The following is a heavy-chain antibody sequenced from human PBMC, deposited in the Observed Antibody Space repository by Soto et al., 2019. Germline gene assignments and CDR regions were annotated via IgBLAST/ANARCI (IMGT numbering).Heavy chain of an antibody. CDR1: GYTFTGYY. CDR2: INPNSGGT. D-gene: IGHD3-10*01. CDR3: ARDLGDYYGSGSYLNWFDP. V-gene: IGHV1-2*04. J-gene: IGHJ5*02. Sequence: ASVKVSCKASGYTFTGYYMHWVRQAPGQGLEWMGWINPNSGGTNYAQKFQGWVTMTRDTSISTAYMELSRLRSDDTAVYYCARDLGDYYGSGSYLNWFDPWGQGTLVTVSS.